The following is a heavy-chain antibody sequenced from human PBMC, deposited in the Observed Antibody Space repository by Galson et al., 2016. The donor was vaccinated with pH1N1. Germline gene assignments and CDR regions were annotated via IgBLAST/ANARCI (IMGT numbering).Heavy chain of an antibody. V-gene: IGHV3-48*04. CDR2: ISTGRRVV. Sequence: SLRLSCAASGFIFSDYSFIWVRQAPGKGLEWLSYISTGRRVVQYADSVKGRLTISRDNAQRSVYLQINSLRLEDTAVYHCARLAYGDSFDSWGQGILVTVSS. J-gene: IGHJ4*02. CDR3: ARLAYGDSFDS. D-gene: IGHD4-17*01. CDR1: GFIFSDYS.